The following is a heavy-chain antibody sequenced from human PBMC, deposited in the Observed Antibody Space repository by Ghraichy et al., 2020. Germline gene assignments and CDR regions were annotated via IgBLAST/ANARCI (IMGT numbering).Heavy chain of an antibody. D-gene: IGHD3-3*01. Sequence: SETLSLTCAVYGGSFSGYYWSWIRQPPGKGLEWIGEINHSGSTNYNPSLKSRVTISVDTSKNQFSLKLSSVTAADTAVYYCARARITIFGVVTRGYYYYGMDVWGQGTTVTVSS. CDR2: INHSGST. J-gene: IGHJ6*02. CDR3: ARARITIFGVVTRGYYYYGMDV. CDR1: GGSFSGYY. V-gene: IGHV4-34*01.